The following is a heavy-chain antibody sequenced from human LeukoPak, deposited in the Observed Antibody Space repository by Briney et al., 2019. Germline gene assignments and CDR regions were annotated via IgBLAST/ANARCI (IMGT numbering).Heavy chain of an antibody. J-gene: IGHJ4*02. CDR1: GFTFSSYA. CDR2: ISGSGGST. V-gene: IGHV3-23*01. CDR3: VRFNYDILTGPFDY. Sequence: PGGSLRFSCAASGFTFSSYAMSWVRQAPGKGLEWVSAISGSGGSTYYADSVKGRFTISRDNSKNTLYLQMNSLRAEDTAVYYCVRFNYDILTGPFDYWGQGTLVTVSS. D-gene: IGHD3-9*01.